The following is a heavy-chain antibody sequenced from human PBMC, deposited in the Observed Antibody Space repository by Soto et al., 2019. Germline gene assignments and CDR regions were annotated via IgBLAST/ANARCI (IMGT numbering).Heavy chain of an antibody. CDR2: IGTAGDT. Sequence: EVQLVESGGGLVQPGGSLRLSCAASGFTFSTYDMHWVRQVTGKGLEWVSGIGTAGDTYYPGSVKGRFTISRENAKKSLYLQMSSLRAEDTAVHYSTRDRLVNYYYYGMDVWGQGTTVTVSS. CDR3: TRDRLVNYYYYGMDV. CDR1: GFTFSTYD. D-gene: IGHD6-19*01. V-gene: IGHV3-13*01. J-gene: IGHJ6*02.